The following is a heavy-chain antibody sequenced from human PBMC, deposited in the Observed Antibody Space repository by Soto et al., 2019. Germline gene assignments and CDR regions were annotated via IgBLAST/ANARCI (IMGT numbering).Heavy chain of an antibody. CDR3: AKESMPEHYGDTLFDY. Sequence: QLLESGGCLVQPGGSLRLSCEASGFSFRSYALSWVRQAPGKGLEWVSTFSAGGRAYYADSVKGRFTIAKDTSKNTLLLQARSLRAEDTAVYYCAKESMPEHYGDTLFDYWGQGTRVTVSS. CDR2: FSAGGRA. CDR1: GFSFRSYA. J-gene: IGHJ4*02. V-gene: IGHV3-23*01. D-gene: IGHD4-17*01.